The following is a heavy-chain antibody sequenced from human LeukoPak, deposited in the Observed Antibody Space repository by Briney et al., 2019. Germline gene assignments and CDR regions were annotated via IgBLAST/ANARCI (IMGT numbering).Heavy chain of an antibody. Sequence: PGGSLRLSCAASGFTFSSYWMHWVRQAPGKGLVWVSRINSDGSSTSYAGSVKGRFTLSRDNAKNTLYLQENSLRAEDTAVYYCASGGYCSSTSCYGPYYYYYYYMDVWGKGTTVTVSS. D-gene: IGHD2-2*03. CDR2: INSDGSST. CDR3: ASGGYCSSTSCYGPYYYYYYYMDV. V-gene: IGHV3-74*01. CDR1: GFTFSSYW. J-gene: IGHJ6*03.